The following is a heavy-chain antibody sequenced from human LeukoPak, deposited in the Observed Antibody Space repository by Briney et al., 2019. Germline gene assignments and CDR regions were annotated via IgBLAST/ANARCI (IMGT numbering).Heavy chain of an antibody. CDR2: ISASSRFI. J-gene: IGHJ4*02. Sequence: GRSLRLSCAASGFTFSHYSMNWVRQAPGKGLEWVSSISASSRFIYYADSLKGRFTISRDNAKNSLYLQMNSLRAEDTAVFYCARGYCSRTSCEDFDYWGQGTLVTVSS. CDR3: ARGYCSRTSCEDFDY. V-gene: IGHV3-21*01. D-gene: IGHD2-2*01. CDR1: GFTFSHYS.